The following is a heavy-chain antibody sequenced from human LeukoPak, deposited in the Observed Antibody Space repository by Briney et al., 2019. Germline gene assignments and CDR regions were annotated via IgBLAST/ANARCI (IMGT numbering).Heavy chain of an antibody. CDR1: GYNFISYG. CDR2: IYPGYSDT. J-gene: IGHJ4*02. Sequence: RASLQISCYGSGYNFISYGMGWGRQMPGKGLEGMELIYPGYSDTRYSASFQGQVTISADKSNSTPYLQLSSLHAPDPAIYFCARPYCSSTSGYAFFDYWGQGTLVTVSS. CDR3: ARPYCSSTSGYAFFDY. V-gene: IGHV5-51*01. D-gene: IGHD2-2*01.